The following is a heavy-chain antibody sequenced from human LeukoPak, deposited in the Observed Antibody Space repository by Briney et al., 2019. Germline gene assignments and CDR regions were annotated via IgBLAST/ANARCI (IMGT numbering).Heavy chain of an antibody. CDR3: ARDLYSSSPPTGLKNY. Sequence: GGSLRLSCAASGFTFSSYSMNWVRQAPGKGLEWVSSISSSSSYIYYADSVKGRFTISRDNAKNSLYLQMNSLRAEDTAVYFCARDLYSSSPPTGLKNYWGQGTLVTVSS. V-gene: IGHV3-21*01. CDR1: GFTFSSYS. D-gene: IGHD6-13*01. J-gene: IGHJ4*02. CDR2: ISSSSSYI.